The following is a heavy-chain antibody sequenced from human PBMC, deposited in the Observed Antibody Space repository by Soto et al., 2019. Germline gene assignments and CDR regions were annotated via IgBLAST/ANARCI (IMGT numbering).Heavy chain of an antibody. Sequence: ASVKVSCKASGGTFSSYTISWVRQAPGQGLEWMGRIIPILGIANYAQKFQGRVTITADKSTSTAYMELSSLRSEDTAVYYCAPTPEYYYDSSGKGFDPWGQGTLVTVSS. D-gene: IGHD3-22*01. CDR3: APTPEYYYDSSGKGFDP. J-gene: IGHJ5*02. CDR1: GGTFSSYT. V-gene: IGHV1-69*02. CDR2: IIPILGIA.